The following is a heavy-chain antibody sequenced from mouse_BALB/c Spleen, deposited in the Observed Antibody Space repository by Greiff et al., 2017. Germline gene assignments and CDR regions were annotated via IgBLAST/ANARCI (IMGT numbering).Heavy chain of an antibody. CDR2: ISDGGSYT. D-gene: IGHD4-1*01. CDR3: ARGLGRRWYFDV. J-gene: IGHJ1*01. CDR1: GFTFSDYY. Sequence: EVKVVESGGGLVKPGGSLKLSCAASGFTFSDYYMYWVRQTPEKRLEWVATISDGGSYTYYPDSVKGRFTISRDNAKNNLYLQMSSLKSEDTAMYYCARGLGRRWYFDVWGAGTTVTVSS. V-gene: IGHV5-4*02.